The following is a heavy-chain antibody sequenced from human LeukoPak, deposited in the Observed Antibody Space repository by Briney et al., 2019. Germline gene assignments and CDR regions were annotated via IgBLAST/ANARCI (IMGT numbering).Heavy chain of an antibody. CDR2: IYYSWST. D-gene: IGHD5-18*01. J-gene: IGHJ6*02. CDR1: GGSIGSGDYY. Sequence: SQTLSLTCTVSGGSIGSGDYYWGWIRQPPGKGLEWIGYIYYSWSTYYNPSLKSRVTIAVDTSKNQFSLKLSSVTAADTAVYYCARDSREAGYSYDLVLDYGMDVWGQGTTVTVSS. CDR3: ARDSREAGYSYDLVLDYGMDV. V-gene: IGHV4-30-4*01.